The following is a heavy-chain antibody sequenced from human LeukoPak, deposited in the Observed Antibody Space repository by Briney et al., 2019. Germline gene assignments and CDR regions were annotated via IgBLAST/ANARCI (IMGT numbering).Heavy chain of an antibody. CDR1: GGSISSSSYY. V-gene: IGHV4-39*01. CDR2: IYYSGST. J-gene: IGHJ3*02. Sequence: PSETLSLTCTVSGGSISSSSYYWGWIRQPPGKGLEWIGSIYYSGSTYHNPSLKSRVTISVDTAKNQFSLKLSSVTAADTAVYYCARGKWDLESGEAFDIWGQGTMVTVSS. D-gene: IGHD1-26*01. CDR3: ARGKWDLESGEAFDI.